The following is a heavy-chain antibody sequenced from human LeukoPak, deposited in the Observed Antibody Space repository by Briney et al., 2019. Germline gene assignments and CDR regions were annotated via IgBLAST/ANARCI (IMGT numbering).Heavy chain of an antibody. CDR2: IYYSGST. CDR3: ARDSGSYPNDY. Sequence: SETLSLTCTVSGGSISSGGYYWSWIRQHPGKGLEWIGYIYYSGSTNYNPSLKSRVTISVDTSKNQFSLKLSSVTAADTAVYYCARDSGSYPNDYWGQGTLVTVSS. D-gene: IGHD1-26*01. V-gene: IGHV4-61*08. CDR1: GGSISSGGYY. J-gene: IGHJ4*02.